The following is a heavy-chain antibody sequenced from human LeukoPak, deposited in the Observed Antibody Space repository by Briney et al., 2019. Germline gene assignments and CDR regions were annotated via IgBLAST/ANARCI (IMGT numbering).Heavy chain of an antibody. CDR3: AKDGVIAARDAFDI. J-gene: IGHJ3*02. D-gene: IGHD6-6*01. CDR2: IRYDGSNK. V-gene: IGHV3-30*02. Sequence: GGSLRLSCAASGFTFSSYGMHWVRQAPGKGLEWVAFIRYDGSNKYYADSVKGRFTISRDNSKNTLYLQMNSLRAEDTAVYYCAKDGVIAARDAFDIWGQGTMVTVSS. CDR1: GFTFSSYG.